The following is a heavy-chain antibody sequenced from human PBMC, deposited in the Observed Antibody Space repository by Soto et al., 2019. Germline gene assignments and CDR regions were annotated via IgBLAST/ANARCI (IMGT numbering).Heavy chain of an antibody. Sequence: QVQLQQWGAGLLKPSETLSLTCVVYGRSLRGYYWSWISQPPGKGLEWIGEIKDGGLTNYSPSLKSRATISTDTPKNQFSLKLHSVTAADRAVYYCARGQEGVVATHWDQGTLVTVSS. CDR2: IKDGGLT. CDR3: ARGQEGVVATH. J-gene: IGHJ4*02. D-gene: IGHD5-12*01. V-gene: IGHV4-34*01. CDR1: GRSLRGYY.